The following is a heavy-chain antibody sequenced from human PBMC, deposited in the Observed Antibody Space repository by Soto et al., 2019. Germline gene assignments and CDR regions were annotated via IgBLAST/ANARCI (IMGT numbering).Heavy chain of an antibody. D-gene: IGHD5-12*01. CDR2: ISGSGGST. Sequence: GGSLRLSCAASGFTFSSYAMSWVRQAPGKGLEWVSAISGSGGSTYYADSVKGRFTISRDNSKNTLYLQMNSLRAEDTAVYYCAKISAIQWLPPVRFDYWGQGTLVTVSS. CDR3: AKISAIQWLPPVRFDY. V-gene: IGHV3-23*01. J-gene: IGHJ4*02. CDR1: GFTFSSYA.